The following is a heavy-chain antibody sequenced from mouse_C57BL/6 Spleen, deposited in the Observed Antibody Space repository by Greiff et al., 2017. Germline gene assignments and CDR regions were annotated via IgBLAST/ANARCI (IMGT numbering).Heavy chain of an antibody. D-gene: IGHD2-3*01. CDR2: IYPGSGST. CDR1: GYTFTSYW. CDR3: ANIYDGYSYFDY. Sequence: VQLQQPGAELVKPGASVKMSCKASGYTFTSYWITWVKQRPGQGLEWIGDIYPGSGSTNYNEKFKSKATLPVDTSSSTAYMQLSSLTSEDSAVYYCANIYDGYSYFDYWGQGTTLTVSS. J-gene: IGHJ2*01. V-gene: IGHV1-55*01.